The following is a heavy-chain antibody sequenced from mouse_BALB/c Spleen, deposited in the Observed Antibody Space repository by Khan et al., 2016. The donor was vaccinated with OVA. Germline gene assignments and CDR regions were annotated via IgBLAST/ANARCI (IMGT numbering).Heavy chain of an antibody. CDR1: GFTFRSYS. V-gene: IGHV5-6*01. CDR3: ASHLTGSFAY. D-gene: IGHD4-1*01. Sequence: EVELVESGGDLVKPGGSLKLSCAASGFTFRSYSMSWVRQTPDKRLEWVATISSDGDYTYYPDSVKGRFTISRDNAKNTPYMQMGSLKSEDTAMYYCASHLTGSFAYWGQGTLVTVS. J-gene: IGHJ3*01. CDR2: ISSDGDYT.